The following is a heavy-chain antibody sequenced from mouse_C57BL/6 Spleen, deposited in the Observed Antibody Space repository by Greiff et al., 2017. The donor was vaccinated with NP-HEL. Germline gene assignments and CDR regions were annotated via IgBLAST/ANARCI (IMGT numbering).Heavy chain of an antibody. CDR2: IYPGSGST. J-gene: IGHJ2*01. V-gene: IGHV1-55*01. Sequence: QVHVKQSGAELVKPGASVKMSCKASGYTFTSYWITWVKQRPGQGLEWIGDIYPGSGSTNYNEKFKSKATLTVDTSSSTAYMQLSSLTSEDSAVYYCVPSYYYGSYYFDYWGQGTTLTVSS. D-gene: IGHD1-1*01. CDR1: GYTFTSYW. CDR3: VPSYYYGSYYFDY.